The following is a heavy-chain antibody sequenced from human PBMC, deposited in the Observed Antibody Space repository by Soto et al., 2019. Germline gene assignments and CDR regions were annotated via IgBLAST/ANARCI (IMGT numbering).Heavy chain of an antibody. J-gene: IGHJ4*02. CDR3: VRGTTAWRGMDY. Sequence: GGSLRLSCAASGFTFSTYCMHWVRHTPGTGLVWVSRTCRYGRELYYADSVKGRFTISRDDANNTLYLQMDSLRVEDTGIYYCVRGTTAWRGMDYWGQGALVTVSS. D-gene: IGHD1-1*01. CDR2: TCRYGREL. V-gene: IGHV3-74*01. CDR1: GFTFSTYC.